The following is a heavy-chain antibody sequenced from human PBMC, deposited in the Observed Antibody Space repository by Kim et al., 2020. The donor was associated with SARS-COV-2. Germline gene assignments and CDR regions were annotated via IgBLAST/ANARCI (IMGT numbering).Heavy chain of an antibody. J-gene: IGHJ5*01. D-gene: IGHD2-2*02. CDR1: GGSFSGYY. CDR2: INHSGST. V-gene: IGHV4-34*01. Sequence: SETLSLTCAVYGGSFSGYYWSWIRQPPGKGLEWIGEINHSGSTNYNPSLKSRVTISVDTSKNQFSLKLSSVTAADTAVYYCARKEGYCSSTSCYRSGWF. CDR3: ARKEGYCSSTSCYRSGWF.